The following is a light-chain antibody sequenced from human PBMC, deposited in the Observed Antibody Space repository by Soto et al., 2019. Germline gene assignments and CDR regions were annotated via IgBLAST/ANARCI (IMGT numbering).Light chain of an antibody. J-gene: IGKJ5*01. Sequence: DIQLTQSPSFLSASVGDRVTITCRASQGISSYLAWYQQKPGKGPKLLIYAASTLQSGVPLRFSGGGSGTSFTLTISSLQPEDFATYYCQQLLSYPITFGQGTRLEIK. CDR3: QQLLSYPIT. CDR2: AAS. CDR1: QGISSY. V-gene: IGKV1-9*01.